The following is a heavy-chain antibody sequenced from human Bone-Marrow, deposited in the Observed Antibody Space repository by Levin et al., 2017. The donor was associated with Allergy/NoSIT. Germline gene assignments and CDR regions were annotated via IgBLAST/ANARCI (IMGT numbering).Heavy chain of an antibody. V-gene: IGHV3-7*03. CDR3: AKVRPMVSTKYYFDS. J-gene: IGHJ4*02. CDR2: IKGDGSQK. D-gene: IGHD5/OR15-5a*01. Sequence: GESLKISCAASGFTFSNYWMIWVRQPPGKSLEWVAHIKGDGSQKYHVDPVKGRFTISRDNAKNSLYLQMNSLRVEDTALYYCAKVRPMVSTKYYFDSWGQGTLVTVSS. CDR1: GFTFSNYW.